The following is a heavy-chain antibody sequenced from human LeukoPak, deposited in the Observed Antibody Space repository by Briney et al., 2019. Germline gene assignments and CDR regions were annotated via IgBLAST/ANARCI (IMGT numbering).Heavy chain of an antibody. CDR1: GYTFTSYG. J-gene: IGHJ6*02. CDR3: ARGSSSWTSYYYFYGMDV. D-gene: IGHD6-13*01. V-gene: IGHV1-18*01. Sequence: ASVKVSCKASGYTFTSYGISWVRQAPGQGLEWMGWISAYNGNTNYAQKLQGRVTMTTDTSTSTAYMELRSLRSDDTAVYYCARGSSSWTSYYYFYGMDVWGQGTTVTVSS. CDR2: ISAYNGNT.